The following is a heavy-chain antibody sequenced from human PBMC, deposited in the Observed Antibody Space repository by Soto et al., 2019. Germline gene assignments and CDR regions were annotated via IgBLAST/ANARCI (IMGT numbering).Heavy chain of an antibody. J-gene: IGHJ4*02. Sequence: QVQLQQWGAGLLKPSETLSLTCAVYGGSFSGYYWSWIRQPPGKGLEWIGEINHSGSTNYNPSLMSRVTISVDTSKNQFSLKLSSVTAADTAVYYCARGGRDGYTVWGQGTLVTVSS. CDR2: INHSGST. CDR3: ARGGRDGYTV. CDR1: GGSFSGYY. D-gene: IGHD5-12*01. V-gene: IGHV4-34*01.